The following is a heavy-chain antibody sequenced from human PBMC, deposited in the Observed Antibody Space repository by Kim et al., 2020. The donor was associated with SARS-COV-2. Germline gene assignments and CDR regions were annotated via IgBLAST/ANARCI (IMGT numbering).Heavy chain of an antibody. CDR3: ARWILDQYQN. Sequence: GGFLRLSCAASGFTVGTHFMSWVRQAPGEGLEWVSMIFSDDNGGNTHYADSVKGRFTISRDNSKNTVYLQMNSLRAEDTAVYYCARWILDQYQNWGQGTLVIVSS. J-gene: IGHJ1*01. CDR1: GFTVGTHF. D-gene: IGHD1-1*01. V-gene: IGHV3-53*01. CDR2: IFSDDNGGNT.